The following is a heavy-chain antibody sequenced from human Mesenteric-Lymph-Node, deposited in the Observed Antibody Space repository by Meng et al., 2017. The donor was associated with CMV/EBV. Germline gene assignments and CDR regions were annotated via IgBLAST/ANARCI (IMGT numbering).Heavy chain of an antibody. CDR2: INSDGSST. CDR1: GFTFSSYW. J-gene: IGHJ4*02. D-gene: IGHD7-27*01. Sequence: GSLKISCAASGFTFSSYWMHWVRQAPGKGLVWVSRINSDGSSTSYADSVKGRFTISRDNAKNTLYLQMNSLRAEDTAVYYSARSYNWGFDYWGQGTLVTVSS. V-gene: IGHV3-74*01. CDR3: ARSYNWGFDY.